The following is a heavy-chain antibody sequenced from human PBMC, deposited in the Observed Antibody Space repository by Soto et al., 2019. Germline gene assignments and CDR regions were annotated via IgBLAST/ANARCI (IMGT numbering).Heavy chain of an antibody. D-gene: IGHD3-22*01. J-gene: IGHJ4*02. CDR1: GYTFTGYY. V-gene: IGHV1-2*02. CDR3: ARVLEYYYDSSGYHN. Sequence: ASVKVSCKASGYTFTGYYMHWVRQAPGQGLEWMGWINPNSGGTNYAQKFQGRVTMTRDTSISTAYMELSRLRSDDTAVYYCARVLEYYYDSSGYHNWGQGTLVTVSS. CDR2: INPNSGGT.